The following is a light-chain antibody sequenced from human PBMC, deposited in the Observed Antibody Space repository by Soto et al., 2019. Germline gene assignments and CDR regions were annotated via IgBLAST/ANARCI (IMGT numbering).Light chain of an antibody. Sequence: EIVLTQSPGTLSLSPGERATLSCRASQSVSSSYLAWYQQKPGQAPRLLIYGASSRATGIPDRFSGSGSETDFTLTISRLEPEDFAVYYCQQYGSSPLTFGRGTKVEIK. CDR1: QSVSSSY. CDR2: GAS. CDR3: QQYGSSPLT. V-gene: IGKV3-20*01. J-gene: IGKJ4*01.